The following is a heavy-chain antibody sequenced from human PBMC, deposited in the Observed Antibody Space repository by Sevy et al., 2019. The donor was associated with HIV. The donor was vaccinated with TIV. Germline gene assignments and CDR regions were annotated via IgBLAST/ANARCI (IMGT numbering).Heavy chain of an antibody. CDR3: ARAPPVRSGDDSLNWFDP. D-gene: IGHD5-12*01. CDR1: GGSISAYY. CDR2: IYYTGST. Sequence: SETLSLTCTVFGGSISAYYWSWIRQSPGKGLEYIGYIYYTGSTYYTPSLKSRVTLSIETSKNQFSLRLTSVTAADTAMYYCARAPPVRSGDDSLNWFDPWGQGTLVTVSS. J-gene: IGHJ5*02. V-gene: IGHV4-59*01.